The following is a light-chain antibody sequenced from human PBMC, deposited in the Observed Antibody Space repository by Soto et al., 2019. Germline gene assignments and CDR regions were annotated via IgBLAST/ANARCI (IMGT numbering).Light chain of an antibody. CDR2: DAS. V-gene: IGKV3-11*01. CDR3: QQRSNWLT. CDR1: QSVSSY. J-gene: IGKJ3*01. Sequence: EIVLTQSPATLSLSPGERATLSCRASQSVSSYLAWYQQKPGQAPRLLIYDASNRATGIPARFSGSGSGTDFTLTISSREPEDFAVYYCQQRSNWLTFGPGTKVDIK.